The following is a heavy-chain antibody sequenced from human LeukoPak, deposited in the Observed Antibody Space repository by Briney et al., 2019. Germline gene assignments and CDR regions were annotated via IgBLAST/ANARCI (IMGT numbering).Heavy chain of an antibody. J-gene: IGHJ4*02. CDR3: ARGTTVVTFDH. Sequence: SETLSLTCTVSGGSISSYYWSWIRQPPGKGLEWIGYIYYSGSTNYNPSLKSRVTISVNTSKNQFSLKLSSVTAADTAVYYCARGTTVVTFDHWGQGTLVTVSS. CDR1: GGSISSYY. V-gene: IGHV4-59*01. CDR2: IYYSGST. D-gene: IGHD4-23*01.